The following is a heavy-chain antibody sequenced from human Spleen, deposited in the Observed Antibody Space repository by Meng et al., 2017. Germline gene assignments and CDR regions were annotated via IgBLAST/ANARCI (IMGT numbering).Heavy chain of an antibody. Sequence: VQLPESGPGLVKPSGTLSLTCVVSGGSFSDYYWSWIRQPPGKGLEWIGEINHSGSTNYNPSLESRATISVDTSQNNLSLKLSSVTAADSAVYYCARGPTTMAHDFDYWGQGTLVTVSS. CDR3: ARGPTTMAHDFDY. J-gene: IGHJ4*02. V-gene: IGHV4-34*01. CDR2: INHSGST. D-gene: IGHD4-11*01. CDR1: GGSFSDYY.